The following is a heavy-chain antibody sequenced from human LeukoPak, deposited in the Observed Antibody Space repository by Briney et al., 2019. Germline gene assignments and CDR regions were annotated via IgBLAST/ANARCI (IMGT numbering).Heavy chain of an antibody. CDR3: ARGRGSSSGWRRFDY. CDR2: MNPNGGNT. Sequence: ASVKVSCKASGYTFTNYDINWVRQATGQGLEWMGWMNPNGGNTGYAQKFQGRVTMTRNTSISTAYMELSSLKAEDTAVYYCARGRGSSSGWRRFDYWGQGSLVTVSS. J-gene: IGHJ4*02. D-gene: IGHD6-19*01. V-gene: IGHV1-8*01. CDR1: GYTFTNYD.